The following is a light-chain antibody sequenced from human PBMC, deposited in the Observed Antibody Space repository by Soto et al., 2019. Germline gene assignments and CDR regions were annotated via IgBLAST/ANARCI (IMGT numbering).Light chain of an antibody. V-gene: IGKV1-39*01. Sequence: DIQMTQSPSSLSASVGDRVTIACRASQSVSTYVNWYQQKPGKAPQLLIYAASSLQTGVPSRFSGCGSGTDFTLTISSLQPEDSATFYCQQSYRTPHAFGPGTKVHI. CDR2: AAS. J-gene: IGKJ3*01. CDR3: QQSYRTPHA. CDR1: QSVSTY.